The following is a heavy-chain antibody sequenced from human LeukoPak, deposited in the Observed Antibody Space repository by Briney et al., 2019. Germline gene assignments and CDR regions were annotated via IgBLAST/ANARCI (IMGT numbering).Heavy chain of an antibody. CDR3: ARGGSRDDAFDI. Sequence: SETLSLTCTVSGGSISSYYWSWIRQPPGKGLEWIGYTYYSGSTNYNPSLKSRVTISVDTSKNQFSLKLSSVTAADTAVYYCARGGSRDDAFDIWGQGTMVTVSS. CDR2: TYYSGST. V-gene: IGHV4-59*12. J-gene: IGHJ3*02. D-gene: IGHD3-10*01. CDR1: GGSISSYY.